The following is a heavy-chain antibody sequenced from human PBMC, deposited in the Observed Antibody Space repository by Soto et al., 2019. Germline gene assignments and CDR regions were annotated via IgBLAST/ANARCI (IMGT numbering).Heavy chain of an antibody. J-gene: IGHJ4*02. D-gene: IGHD2-2*01. CDR1: GFTFSSYS. CDR2: ISSSSSTI. CDR3: ARERYCSSTSCYRFLGY. V-gene: IGHV3-48*01. Sequence: GGSLRLSCAASGFTFSSYSMNWVRQAPGKGLEWVSYISSSSSTIYYADSVKGRFTISRDNAKNSLYLQMNSLRAEDTAVYYCARERYCSSTSCYRFLGYWGQGTLVTVSS.